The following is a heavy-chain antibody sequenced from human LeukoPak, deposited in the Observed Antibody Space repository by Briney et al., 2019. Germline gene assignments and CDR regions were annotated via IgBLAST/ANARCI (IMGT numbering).Heavy chain of an antibody. CDR3: ARDYLRFLEWSFYGMDV. D-gene: IGHD3-3*01. J-gene: IGHJ6*02. CDR2: ISAYNGNT. V-gene: IGHV1-18*01. Sequence: ASVTVSCKASGYTFTSYGVSWVRQAPGQGLEWMGWISAYNGNTNYAQKLQGRVTMTTDTSTSTAYMELRSLRSDDTAVYYCARDYLRFLEWSFYGMDVWGQGTTVTVSS. CDR1: GYTFTSYG.